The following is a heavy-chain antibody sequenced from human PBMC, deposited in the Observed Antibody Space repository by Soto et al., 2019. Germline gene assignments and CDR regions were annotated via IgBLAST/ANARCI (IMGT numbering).Heavy chain of an antibody. Sequence: SETLSLTCTVSGGSISSYHWSWIRQSPGKGLEWIGYTSNSAPTIYNPSLKSRVTISADTSKNQFSLRLSSVTAADTAVYYCARLLVVPAAIGVAAASDYYYYGMDVWGQGTTVTVSS. V-gene: IGHV4-59*08. J-gene: IGHJ6*02. CDR2: TSNSAPT. CDR1: GGSISSYH. CDR3: ARLLVVPAAIGVAAASDYYYYGMDV. D-gene: IGHD2-2*01.